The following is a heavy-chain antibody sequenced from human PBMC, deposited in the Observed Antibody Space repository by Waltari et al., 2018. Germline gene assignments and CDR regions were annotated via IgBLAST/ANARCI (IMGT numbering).Heavy chain of an antibody. CDR3: ARDLYSGYDFLLPFDY. CDR2: INTKSGDT. Sequence: QVQLVQSGGVVKKPGASVKVSCETSGYTFTSLALSWARQAPGQGLEWMGWINTKSGDTNYAQRFQGRVTMTTDTSTSTAYMELKSLTSDDTAVYYCARDLYSGYDFLLPFDYWGQGSLVTVSS. J-gene: IGHJ4*02. V-gene: IGHV1-18*01. D-gene: IGHD5-12*01. CDR1: GYTFTSLA.